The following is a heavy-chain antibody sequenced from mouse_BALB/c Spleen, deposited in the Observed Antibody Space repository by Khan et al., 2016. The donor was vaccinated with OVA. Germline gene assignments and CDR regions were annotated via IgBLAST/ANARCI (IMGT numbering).Heavy chain of an antibody. V-gene: IGHV5-6*01. CDR1: GFTFSTYG. CDR2: IYSGGHYT. Sequence: EVELVESGGDLVKTGGSLTLSCAASGFTFSTYGMSWVRQTPDKRLEWVATIYSGGHYTYYIDNMTGRFIITRDNAKSMRYLQMNSLRSEDTAMYYCASVGYYDNSEGFAYWGQGTLVTVSA. D-gene: IGHD1-1*01. CDR3: ASVGYYDNSEGFAY. J-gene: IGHJ3*01.